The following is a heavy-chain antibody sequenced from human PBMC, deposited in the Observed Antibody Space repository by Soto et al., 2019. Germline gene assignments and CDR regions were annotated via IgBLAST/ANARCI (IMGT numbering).Heavy chain of an antibody. CDR1: GDSISSGRYY. V-gene: IGHV4-31*03. J-gene: IGHJ5*02. Sequence: SETLSLTCNVSGDSISSGRYYWSWIRQHPEKGLEWIGYIYYSGTAQYSPSFKSRITMSVDTSKSQFSLKMTSLTAADTAIYYCARGFSTDIDGYILDPWGQGTSVTVSS. CDR2: IYYSGTA. CDR3: ARGFSTDIDGYILDP. D-gene: IGHD2-15*01.